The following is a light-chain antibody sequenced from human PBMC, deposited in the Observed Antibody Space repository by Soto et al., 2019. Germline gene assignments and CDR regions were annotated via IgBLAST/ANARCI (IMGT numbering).Light chain of an antibody. CDR3: SSFAGRNNFYVL. Sequence: QSALTQPPSASGSPGQSVAISCTGTSSDVGAYDSVSWYQQHPGSAPKLIIYDVTKRPSGVPDRFSGSKSGNTASLTVSGLQAEDEADYFCSSFAGRNNFYVLFGGGTQLTVL. J-gene: IGLJ2*01. V-gene: IGLV2-8*01. CDR2: DVT. CDR1: SSDVGAYDS.